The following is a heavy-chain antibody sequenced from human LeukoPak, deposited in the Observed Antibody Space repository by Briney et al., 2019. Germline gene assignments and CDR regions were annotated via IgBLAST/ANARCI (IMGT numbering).Heavy chain of an antibody. CDR2: ISAYNGNT. V-gene: IGHV1-18*01. CDR3: ARVGYSSSWATYYYYYMDV. Sequence: ASVKVSCKTSGYTFTSHGINWVRQAPGQGLEWMGWISAYNGNTNYAQKLQGRVTMTTDTSTSTAYMELRSLRSDDTAVYYCARVGYSSSWATYYYYYMDVWGKGTTVTVSS. J-gene: IGHJ6*03. CDR1: GYTFTSHG. D-gene: IGHD6-13*01.